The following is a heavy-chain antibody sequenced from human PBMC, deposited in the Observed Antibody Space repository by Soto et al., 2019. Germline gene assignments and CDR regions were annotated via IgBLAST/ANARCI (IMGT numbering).Heavy chain of an antibody. J-gene: IGHJ5*02. V-gene: IGHV4-59*01. CDR3: ARVGLRFFEWPSGRFDI. CDR1: GGSIRSYY. Sequence: SEPLSLTCTVSGGSIRSYYWSWIRQPPGKGLEWLGYIYSSESTDYTPSLKSRVTISVETYKNQFSLKLSSVTAADKAVYYCARVGLRFFEWPSGRFDIWGQGTLVTVTS. CDR2: IYSSEST. D-gene: IGHD3-3*01.